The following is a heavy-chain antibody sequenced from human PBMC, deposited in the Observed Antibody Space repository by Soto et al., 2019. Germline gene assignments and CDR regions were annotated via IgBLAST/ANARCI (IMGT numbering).Heavy chain of an antibody. D-gene: IGHD1-1*01. CDR3: ARVPRQLEPTLGFDP. CDR2: IDPRNGGT. CDR1: GYIFSDYY. V-gene: IGHV1-2*02. Sequence: ASVKVSCKASGYIFSDYYIHWVRQAPGQGLEWMGWIDPRNGGTKYAQKFQDRLTMTTDTSTSTAFLVLRRLRLDDTAVYFCARVPRQLEPTLGFDPWGQGTLVTVSS. J-gene: IGHJ5*02.